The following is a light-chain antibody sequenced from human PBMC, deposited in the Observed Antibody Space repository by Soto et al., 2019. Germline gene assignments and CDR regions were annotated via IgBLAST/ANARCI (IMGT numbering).Light chain of an antibody. CDR2: EVS. Sequence: SVLTQPASVSGSPGQSITSSCPGTSSDVVGYNYVSWYQQHPGKAPKLMIYEVSNRPSGVSNRFSGSKSGNTASLTISGLQAEDEADDYCSSYTSSSTLDVFGTGTKVTVL. V-gene: IGLV2-14*01. CDR3: SSYTSSSTLDV. CDR1: SSDVVGYNY. J-gene: IGLJ1*01.